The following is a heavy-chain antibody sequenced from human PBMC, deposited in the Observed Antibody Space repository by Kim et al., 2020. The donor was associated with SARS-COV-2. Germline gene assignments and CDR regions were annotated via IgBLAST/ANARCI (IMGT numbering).Heavy chain of an antibody. CDR2: INPNSGGT. CDR1: GYTFTGYY. Sequence: ASVKVSCKASGYTFTGYYMHWVRQAPGQGLEWMGRINPNSGGTNYAQKFQVRVTMTRDTSISTAYMELSRLRSDDTVVYYCARGGHSGYDSYYFDYWGQGTLVTVSS. J-gene: IGHJ4*02. CDR3: ARGGHSGYDSYYFDY. V-gene: IGHV1-2*05. D-gene: IGHD5-12*01.